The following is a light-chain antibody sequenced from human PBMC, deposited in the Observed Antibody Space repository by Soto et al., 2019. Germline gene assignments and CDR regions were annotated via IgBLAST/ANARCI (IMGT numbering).Light chain of an antibody. CDR1: QGISSY. V-gene: IGKV1-9*01. CDR2: AAS. Sequence: DIQLTQSPSFLSASVGDRVTITCRASQGISSYLAWYQQKPGKAPKLLIYAASTLQSGVPSRFSGSGSGTEFTLPISGLQPEDFATYYCQQLNSYLWTFGQGTKVEIK. CDR3: QQLNSYLWT. J-gene: IGKJ1*01.